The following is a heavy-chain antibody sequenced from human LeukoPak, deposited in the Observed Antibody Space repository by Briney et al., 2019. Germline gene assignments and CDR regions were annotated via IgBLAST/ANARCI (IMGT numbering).Heavy chain of an antibody. D-gene: IGHD4-17*01. J-gene: IGHJ4*02. V-gene: IGHV4-59*12. Sequence: PSETLSLTCSVSGGSISGYYWSWIRQPPGRGLQWIGSIFYPGNTRFNPSLESRVSFSLDTSKNQFSLKLSSVTAADTAVYYCARSPRDDYGDTTRFFDYWGQGTLVTVSS. CDR3: ARSPRDDYGDTTRFFDY. CDR1: GGSISGYY. CDR2: IFYPGNT.